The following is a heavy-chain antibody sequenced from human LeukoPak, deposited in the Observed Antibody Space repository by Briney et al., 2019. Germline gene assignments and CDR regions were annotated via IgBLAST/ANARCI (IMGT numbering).Heavy chain of an antibody. D-gene: IGHD3-10*01. J-gene: IGHJ4*02. CDR1: GFTFSSYG. CDR3: AKDVSMAPGSPLGY. CDR2: ISYDGSNK. Sequence: PGGSLRLSCAASGFTFSSYGMHWVRQAPGKGLEWVAVISYDGSNKYYADSVKGRFTISRDNSKNTLYLQMNSLRAEDAAVYYCAKDVSMAPGSPLGYWGQGTLATVSS. V-gene: IGHV3-30*18.